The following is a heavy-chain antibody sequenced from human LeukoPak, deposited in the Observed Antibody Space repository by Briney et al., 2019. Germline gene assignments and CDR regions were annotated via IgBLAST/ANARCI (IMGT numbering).Heavy chain of an antibody. Sequence: SLRLSCAASGFTFDDYAMHWVRQAPGKGLEWVSGISWNSGSIGYEDSVKGRFTISRDNAKNSLYLQMNSLRAEDTAVYYCARDGYSGYEDDAFDIWGQGTMVTVSS. CDR1: GFTFDDYA. D-gene: IGHD5-12*01. V-gene: IGHV3-9*01. CDR3: ARDGYSGYEDDAFDI. J-gene: IGHJ3*02. CDR2: ISWNSGSI.